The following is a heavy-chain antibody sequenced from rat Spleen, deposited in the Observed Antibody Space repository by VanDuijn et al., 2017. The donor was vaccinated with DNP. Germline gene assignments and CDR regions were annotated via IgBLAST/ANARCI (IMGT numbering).Heavy chain of an antibody. D-gene: IGHD1-11*01. Sequence: EVQLVESGGGLVQPGRSMKLSCAASGFTFSDYYMAWVRQAPTKGLEWVATILYDCSHTYSGDSVKGRFTISRDNAKSTLYLQMDSLRSEDTATYYCATQTLNSYWGQGVMVTVSS. CDR1: GFTFSDYY. J-gene: IGHJ2*01. CDR2: ILYDCSHT. V-gene: IGHV5-22*01. CDR3: ATQTLNSY.